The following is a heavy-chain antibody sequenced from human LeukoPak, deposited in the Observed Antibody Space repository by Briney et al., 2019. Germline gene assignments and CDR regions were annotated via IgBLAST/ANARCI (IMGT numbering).Heavy chain of an antibody. CDR3: AKEGDDYGTFDI. CDR1: GFTFSSYA. CDR2: IIGSGGST. V-gene: IGHV3-23*01. Sequence: GGSLRLSCAASGFTFSSYAMSWFRQAPGKGLQWFSAIIGSGGSTYSADSVKGRFTISRDNSKNTLYLQMNSLRAEDTAVYYCAKEGDDYGTFDIWGQGTMVSVSS. J-gene: IGHJ3*02. D-gene: IGHD4-17*01.